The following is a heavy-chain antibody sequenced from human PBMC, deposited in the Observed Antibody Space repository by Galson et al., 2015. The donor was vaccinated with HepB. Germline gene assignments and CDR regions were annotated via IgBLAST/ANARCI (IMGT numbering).Heavy chain of an antibody. CDR3: ARGDGLTYYYDSSGHHKGYYCDY. D-gene: IGHD3-22*01. Sequence: SLRLSCAASGFTFSSYAMHWVRQAPGKGLEWVAVISYDGSNKYYADSVKGRFTISRDNSKNTLYLQMNSLRAEDTAVYYCARGDGLTYYYDSSGHHKGYYCDYWGQGTLVTVSS. J-gene: IGHJ4*02. V-gene: IGHV3-30*04. CDR2: ISYDGSNK. CDR1: GFTFSSYA.